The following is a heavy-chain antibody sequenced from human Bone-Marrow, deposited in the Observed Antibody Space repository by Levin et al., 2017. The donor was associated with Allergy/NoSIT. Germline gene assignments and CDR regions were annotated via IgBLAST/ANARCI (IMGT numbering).Heavy chain of an antibody. D-gene: IGHD6-13*01. J-gene: IGHJ4*02. CDR2: INSDGSRT. CDR3: ARDISSTWYFDY. V-gene: IGHV3-74*01. CDR1: GFTFSTYW. Sequence: GGSLRLSCSASGFTFSTYWMYWVRQAPGKGLVWVSRINSDGSRTTYADSVKGRFTISRDNAKNTLYLQMNSLRAEDTAVYYCARDISSTWYFDYWGQGTLVTVSS.